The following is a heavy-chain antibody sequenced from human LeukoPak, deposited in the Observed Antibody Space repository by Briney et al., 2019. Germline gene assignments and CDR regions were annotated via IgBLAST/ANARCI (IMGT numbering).Heavy chain of an antibody. CDR2: IYHSGST. CDR1: GHSISSGYY. V-gene: IGHV4-38-2*02. D-gene: IGHD5-18*01. Sequence: SETLSLTCTVSGHSISSGYYWVWIRQPPGKGLEWIGSIYHSGSTYYNPSLKSRVTISVDTSKNQFSLKLSSVTAADTAVYYCARDLGGTAMVSAYWGQGTLVTVSS. J-gene: IGHJ4*02. CDR3: ARDLGGTAMVSAY.